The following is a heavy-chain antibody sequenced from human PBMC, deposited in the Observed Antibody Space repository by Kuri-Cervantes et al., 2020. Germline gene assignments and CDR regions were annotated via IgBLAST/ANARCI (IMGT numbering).Heavy chain of an antibody. CDR2: IKWNGNNS. CDR1: EFTFNNYN. V-gene: IGHV3-20*04. Sequence: ETLSLTCAASEFTFNNYNMNWVRQVPGKGLDWVSNIKWNGNNSDYADSVKGRFTISRDNAKNSLYLQMNSLRAEDTALYYCAKDRSYDAFDIWGQGTMVTVSS. J-gene: IGHJ3*02. D-gene: IGHD5-18*01. CDR3: AKDRSYDAFDI.